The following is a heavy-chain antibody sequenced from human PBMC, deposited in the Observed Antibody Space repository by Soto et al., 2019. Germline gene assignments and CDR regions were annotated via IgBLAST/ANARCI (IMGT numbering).Heavy chain of an antibody. CDR1: GETITDYH. CDR3: ARGGRITIFGVVQNAFDI. CDR2: INPNSGGT. D-gene: IGHD3-3*01. Sequence: AAVTLSCTDSGETITDYHMLWARRANGQGLEWMGWINPNSGGTNYAQKFQGWVTMTRDTSISTAYMELTSDDTAVYYCARGGRITIFGVVQNAFDIWGQGTWSP. J-gene: IGHJ3*02. V-gene: IGHV1-2*04.